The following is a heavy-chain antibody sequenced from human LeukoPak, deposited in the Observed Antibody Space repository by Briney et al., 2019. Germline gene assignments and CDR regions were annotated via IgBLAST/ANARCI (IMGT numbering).Heavy chain of an antibody. CDR1: GFTFNIYA. J-gene: IGHJ4*02. V-gene: IGHV3-23*01. D-gene: IGHD3-22*01. CDR3: AKDKYHDSSGTFDY. Sequence: PGGSLRLSCAVSGFTFNIYAMSWVRQAPGKGLEWASRISANGGGTFYAGSVEGRFIISRDNSKNTLSLQMNSLRAEDTAIYYCAKDKYHDSSGTFDYWGQGTLVTVSS. CDR2: ISANGGGT.